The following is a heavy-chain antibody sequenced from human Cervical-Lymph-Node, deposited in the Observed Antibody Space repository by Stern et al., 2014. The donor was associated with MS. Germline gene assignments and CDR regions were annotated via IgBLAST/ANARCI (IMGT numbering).Heavy chain of an antibody. Sequence: QMQLVQSGAEVKKPGASVKVSCKASGYTFTGYYMHWVRQAPGQGLEWMGWINPNSGDTYYAQKFQGRVTMTRDTSISTASMELSRLRSDDTAVYYCARGGPANCAGDCFDFNWFDPWGQGTLVTVSS. CDR1: GYTFTGYY. CDR2: INPNSGDT. J-gene: IGHJ5*02. D-gene: IGHD2-21*02. CDR3: ARGGPANCAGDCFDFNWFDP. V-gene: IGHV1-2*02.